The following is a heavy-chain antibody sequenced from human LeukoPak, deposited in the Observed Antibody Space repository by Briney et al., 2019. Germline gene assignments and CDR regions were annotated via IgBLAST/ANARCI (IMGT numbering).Heavy chain of an antibody. CDR1: GGSFSGYY. Sequence: SETLSLTCAVYGGSFSGYYWSWIRQPPGKGLEWVGEINHSGSTNYNPSLKSRVTISVDTSKNQFSLKLSSVTAADTAVYYCARWGVKYYGSSGSHWFDPWGQGTLVTVSS. CDR2: INHSGST. V-gene: IGHV4-34*01. J-gene: IGHJ5*02. D-gene: IGHD3-22*01. CDR3: ARWGVKYYGSSGSHWFDP.